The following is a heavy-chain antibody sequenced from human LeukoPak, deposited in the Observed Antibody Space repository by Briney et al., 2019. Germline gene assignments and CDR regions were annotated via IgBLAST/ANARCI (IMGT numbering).Heavy chain of an antibody. J-gene: IGHJ3*02. V-gene: IGHV3-66*01. CDR3: ARDAFNGSGQDAFDI. Sequence: GGSLTLSCTVSGFTVSRNYMRGVRRAPGGGVVGVTVIYCGDNTYYADPVKGRFTISRDNSKNTLYLQMNKLRGEDTAVYYCARDAFNGSGQDAFDIWGQGTMVTVSS. CDR1: GFTVSRNY. CDR2: IYCGDNT. D-gene: IGHD3-10*01.